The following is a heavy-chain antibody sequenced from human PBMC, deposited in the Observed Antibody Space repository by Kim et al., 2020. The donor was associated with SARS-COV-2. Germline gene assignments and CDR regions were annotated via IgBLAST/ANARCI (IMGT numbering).Heavy chain of an antibody. D-gene: IGHD3-3*01. V-gene: IGHV4-30-4*01. CDR2: IYYSGST. CDR3: AREGRFLEWLFGAGGDPYYYYMDV. CDR1: GGSISSGDYY. J-gene: IGHJ6*03. Sequence: SETLSLTCTVSGGSISSGDYYWSWIRQPPGKGLEWIGYIYYSGSTYYNPSLKSRVTISVDTSKNQFSLKLSSVTAADTAVYYCAREGRFLEWLFGAGGDPYYYYMDVWGKGTTVTVSS.